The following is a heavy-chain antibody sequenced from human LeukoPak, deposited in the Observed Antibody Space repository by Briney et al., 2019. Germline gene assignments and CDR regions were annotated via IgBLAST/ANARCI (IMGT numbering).Heavy chain of an antibody. V-gene: IGHV4-30-4*01. Sequence: PSETLSLTCAVSGGSISSSNWWSWVRQPPGKGLEWIGYIYYSGSTYYNPSLKSRVTISVDTSKNQFSLKLSSVTAADTAVYYCARGSGGTGADYWGQGTLVTVSS. D-gene: IGHD7-27*01. J-gene: IGHJ4*02. CDR3: ARGSGGTGADY. CDR1: GGSISSSNW. CDR2: IYYSGST.